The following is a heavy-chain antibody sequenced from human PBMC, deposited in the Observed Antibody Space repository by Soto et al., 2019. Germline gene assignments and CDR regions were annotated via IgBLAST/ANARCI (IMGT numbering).Heavy chain of an antibody. D-gene: IGHD2-2*01. Sequence: SETLSLTCAVYGGSFSGYYWSWIRQPPGKGLEWIGEINHSGSTNYNPSLKSRVTISVDTSKNQFSLKLSSVTAADTAVYYCARVILGHCSSTSCSLSWFDPWGQGTLVTVSS. V-gene: IGHV4-34*01. J-gene: IGHJ5*02. CDR3: ARVILGHCSSTSCSLSWFDP. CDR2: INHSGST. CDR1: GGSFSGYY.